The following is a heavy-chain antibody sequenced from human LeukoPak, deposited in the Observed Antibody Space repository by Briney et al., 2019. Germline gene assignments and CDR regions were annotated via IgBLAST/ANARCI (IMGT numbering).Heavy chain of an antibody. CDR2: IYYSGST. V-gene: IGHV4-39*07. J-gene: IGHJ6*02. Sequence: PSQTLSLTCTVSGGSISSSSYYWGWTRQPPGKGLEWIGSIYYSGSTYYNPSLKSRVTISVDTSKNQFSLKLSSVTAADTAVYYCARDAVAAAPGYYYGMDVWGQGTTVTVSS. CDR3: ARDAVAAAPGYYYGMDV. D-gene: IGHD6-13*01. CDR1: GGSISSSSYY.